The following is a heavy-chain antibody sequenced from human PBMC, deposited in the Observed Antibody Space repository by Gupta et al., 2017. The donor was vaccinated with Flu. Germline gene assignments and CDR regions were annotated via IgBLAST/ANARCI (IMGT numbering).Heavy chain of an antibody. V-gene: IGHV3-23*01. J-gene: IGHJ4*02. CDR1: GFTFSSYA. CDR2: ISGSGGST. Sequence: EVQLLESGGGLVQPGGSLRLSCAAYGFTFSSYAMSWVRQAAGKGLEWVSAISGSGGSTYYADSVKGRFTISRDNSKNTLYLQMNSLRAEDTAVYYCAKELATVGAGDGFYDYWGQGTLVTVSS. D-gene: IGHD4-17*01. CDR3: AKELATVGAGDGFYDY.